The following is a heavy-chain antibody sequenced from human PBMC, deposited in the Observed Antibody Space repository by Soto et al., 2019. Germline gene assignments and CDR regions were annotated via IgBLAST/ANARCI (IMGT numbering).Heavy chain of an antibody. CDR3: AKGSHYYDSSGPNDY. D-gene: IGHD3-22*01. Sequence: PGGSLRLSCAASGFTFSSYAMSWVRQAPGKGLEWVSAISGSGGSTYYADSVKGRFTISRDNSKNTLYLQMNSLRAEDTAVYYCAKGSHYYDSSGPNDYWGQGTLVTVSS. CDR1: GFTFSSYA. CDR2: ISGSGGST. V-gene: IGHV3-23*01. J-gene: IGHJ4*02.